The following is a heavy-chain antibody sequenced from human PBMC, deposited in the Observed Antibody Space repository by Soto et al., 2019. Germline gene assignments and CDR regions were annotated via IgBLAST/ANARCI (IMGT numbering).Heavy chain of an antibody. CDR2: ISWNSGSI. CDR1: GFTFDDYA. Sequence: GGSLRLSCAASGFTFDDYAMHWVRQAPGKGLEWVSGISWNSGSIGYADSVKGRFTISRDNAKNTLCLQMNSLRAEDTALYYCAKALAAAASGGMDVWGQGTTVTVSS. D-gene: IGHD6-13*01. CDR3: AKALAAAASGGMDV. V-gene: IGHV3-9*01. J-gene: IGHJ6*02.